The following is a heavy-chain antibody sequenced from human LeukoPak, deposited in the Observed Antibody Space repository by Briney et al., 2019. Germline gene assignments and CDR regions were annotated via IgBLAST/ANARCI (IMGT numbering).Heavy chain of an antibody. V-gene: IGHV3-23*01. CDR1: GFTFSSYA. J-gene: IGHJ4*02. CDR3: AKDGAVAGTEPYYFDY. Sequence: GASLRLSCAASGFTFSSYAMSWVRQAPGKGLEWVSFISGSGGSTYYADSVKGRFTISRDNSKNTLYLQMNSLRAEDTAVYYCAKDGAVAGTEPYYFDYWGQGTLVTVSS. CDR2: ISGSGGST. D-gene: IGHD6-19*01.